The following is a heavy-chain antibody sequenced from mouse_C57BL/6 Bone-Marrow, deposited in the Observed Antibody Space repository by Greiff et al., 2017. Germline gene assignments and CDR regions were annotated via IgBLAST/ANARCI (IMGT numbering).Heavy chain of an antibody. CDR3: ARNNPYYYGSIAY. Sequence: QVQLQQPGPGLVAPSQSLSITCTVSGFSLTSYAISWVRQPPGKGLEWLGVIWTGGGTNYNSALKSRLSISKDNSKSQVFLKMNSLQTDDTARYYCARNNPYYYGSIAYWGQGTLVTVSA. J-gene: IGHJ3*01. CDR2: IWTGGGT. D-gene: IGHD1-1*01. CDR1: GFSLTSYA. V-gene: IGHV2-9-1*01.